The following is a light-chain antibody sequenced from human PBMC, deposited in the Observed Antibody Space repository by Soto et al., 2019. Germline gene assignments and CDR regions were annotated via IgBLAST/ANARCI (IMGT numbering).Light chain of an antibody. J-gene: IGLJ1*01. CDR3: SSHTSGSTRV. Sequence: QSVLTQPASVSGSPGQSIAISCTGTFSDVGGYDYVSWYQQHPDKAPKLMNYEVTKRPSGVSNHFSGSKSGNTASLTISGLQPEDEADYYCSSHTSGSTRVFGSGTKVTVL. CDR2: EVT. V-gene: IGLV2-14*01. CDR1: FSDVGGYDY.